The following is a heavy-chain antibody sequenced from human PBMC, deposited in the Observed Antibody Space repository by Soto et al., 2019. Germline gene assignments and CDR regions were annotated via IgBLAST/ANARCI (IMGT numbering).Heavy chain of an antibody. CDR2: VYHNGNT. J-gene: IGHJ4*02. CDR1: DGSINNGDW. V-gene: IGHV4-4*02. D-gene: IGHD1-26*01. Sequence: QVQLQESGTGLVEPSGTLSLTCNVYDGSINNGDWCSWVRQPPGKGLEWIGEVYHNGNTNYNASLKTRVAVSVATSRNQFSLRLTSVTTAGTAVYYCATRGIVGPIYWGQGTLVTVSS. CDR3: ATRGIVGPIY.